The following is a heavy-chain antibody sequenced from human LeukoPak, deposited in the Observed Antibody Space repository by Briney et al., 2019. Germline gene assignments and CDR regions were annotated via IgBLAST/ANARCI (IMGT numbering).Heavy chain of an antibody. CDR1: GGSIRGYY. CDR3: ARHSDNWGVPFDY. V-gene: IGHV4-4*09. Sequence: PSETLSLTCTVSGGSIRGYYWSWIRQPPGKGLEWIGYIYTSGSTNYNPSLKSRVTISVDTSKNQFSLKLSSVTAADTAVHYCARHSDNWGVPFDYWGQGTLVTVSS. CDR2: IYTSGST. D-gene: IGHD7-27*01. J-gene: IGHJ4*02.